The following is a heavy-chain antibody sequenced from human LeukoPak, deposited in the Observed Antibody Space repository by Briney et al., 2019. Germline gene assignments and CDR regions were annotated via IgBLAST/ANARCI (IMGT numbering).Heavy chain of an antibody. V-gene: IGHV4-31*03. D-gene: IGHD2-2*01. J-gene: IGHJ3*02. CDR1: GGSISSGGYY. Sequence: SETLSLTCTVSGGSISSGGYYWSWIRQHPGKGLEWIGYIYYSGNTYYTPSLKSRVTISVDTSKNQFSLKLSSVTAADTAVYYCARGYCSSISCYRDAFDIWGQGTMVTVSS. CDR3: ARGYCSSISCYRDAFDI. CDR2: IYYSGNT.